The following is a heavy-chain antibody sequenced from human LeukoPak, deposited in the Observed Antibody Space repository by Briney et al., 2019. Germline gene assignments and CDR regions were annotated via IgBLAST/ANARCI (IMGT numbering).Heavy chain of an antibody. CDR2: ISSSSSTI. J-gene: IGHJ4*02. D-gene: IGHD6-19*01. V-gene: IGHV3-48*04. CDR3: AKDSDFTSGWLDY. CDR1: GFTFSSYS. Sequence: GGSLRLSCAASGFTFSSYSMNWVRQAPGKGLEWVSYISSSSSTIYYADSVKGRFTISRDNAKNSLYLQMNSLRAEDTAVYYCAKDSDFTSGWLDYWGQGTLVTVSS.